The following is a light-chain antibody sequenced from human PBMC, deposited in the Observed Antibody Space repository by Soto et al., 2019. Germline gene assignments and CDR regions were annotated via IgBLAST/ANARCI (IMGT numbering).Light chain of an antibody. Sequence: DIQMTQSPSTLSASVGDRITITCRASQSISTWLAWYQQKPGKAPKLLIHKASNLESGAPSRFSGSGSGTEFTLTISSLQPEDFATYYCQQHKTYWTFGQGTKVDIK. J-gene: IGKJ1*01. CDR3: QQHKTYWT. V-gene: IGKV1-5*03. CDR1: QSISTW. CDR2: KAS.